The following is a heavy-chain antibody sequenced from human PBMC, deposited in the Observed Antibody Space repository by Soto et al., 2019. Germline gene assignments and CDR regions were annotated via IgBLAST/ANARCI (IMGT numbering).Heavy chain of an antibody. Sequence: VHPTQTLTLTCTFSGFSLSTSGMCVSWIRQPPRKALEWLARIDWDDDKYYSTSLKTRLTISKDDSKNQVVLTMTNMDPVDTATYYCAPATWGYQHYYHYDMGVWGKGTTVTVS. V-gene: IGHV2-70*11. D-gene: IGHD7-27*01. CDR1: GFSLSTSGMC. J-gene: IGHJ6*03. CDR2: IDWDDDK. CDR3: APATWGYQHYYHYDMGV.